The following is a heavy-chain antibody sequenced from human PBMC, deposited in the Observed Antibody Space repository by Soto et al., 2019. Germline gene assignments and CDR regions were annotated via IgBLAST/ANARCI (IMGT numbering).Heavy chain of an antibody. CDR3: ARVSSTSGSWDYYYYMDV. CDR1: GYTSTSYD. D-gene: IGHD2-2*01. V-gene: IGHV1-8*01. Sequence: ASVKVSCKASGYTSTSYDINWVRQATGQGLEWMGWMNPNSGNTGYAQKFQGRVTMTRNTSISTAYMELSSLRSEDTAVYYCARVSSTSGSWDYYYYMDVWGKGTTVTVSS. J-gene: IGHJ6*03. CDR2: MNPNSGNT.